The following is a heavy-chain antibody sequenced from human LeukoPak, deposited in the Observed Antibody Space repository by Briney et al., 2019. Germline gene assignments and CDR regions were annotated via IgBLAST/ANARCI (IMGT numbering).Heavy chain of an antibody. J-gene: IGHJ4*02. V-gene: IGHV4-34*01. CDR3: ARGVSVAGLIDY. D-gene: IGHD6-19*01. CDR2: INHSGSA. Sequence: SETLSLTCAVYGGSFSGYYWSWIRQPPGKGLEWIGEINHSGSANYNPSLKSRVTISVDTSKNQFSLKLSSVTAADTAVYYCARGVSVAGLIDYWGQGTLVTVSS. CDR1: GGSFSGYY.